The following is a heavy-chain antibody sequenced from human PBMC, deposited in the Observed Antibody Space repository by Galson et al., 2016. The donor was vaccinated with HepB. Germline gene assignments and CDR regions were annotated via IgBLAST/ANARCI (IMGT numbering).Heavy chain of an antibody. CDR3: AREAAVAGFDF. D-gene: IGHD6-19*01. CDR2: INPSGGVT. J-gene: IGHJ4*02. V-gene: IGHV1-46*01. Sequence: SVKVSCKASGYTFTTYYLHWVRQAPGQGLEWVGIINPSGGVTSYAQRLQGRVTMTRDTSTSTVYMELSSLRYDDTAIYYCAREAAVAGFDFWGQGTLVTVSS. CDR1: GYTFTTYY.